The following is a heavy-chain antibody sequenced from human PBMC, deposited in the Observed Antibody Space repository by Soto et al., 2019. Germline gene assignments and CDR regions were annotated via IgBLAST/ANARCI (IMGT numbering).Heavy chain of an antibody. J-gene: IGHJ6*02. CDR2: INHSGST. CDR3: ARGTRTTVTTFYYYYGMDV. CDR1: GGSFSGYY. Sequence: TLSLTCAVYGGSFSGYYWSWIRQPPGKGLEWIGEINHSGSTNYNPSLKSRVTISVDTSKNQFSLKLSSVTAADTAVYYCARGTRTTVTTFYYYYGMDVWGQGTTVTVSS. V-gene: IGHV4-34*01. D-gene: IGHD4-17*01.